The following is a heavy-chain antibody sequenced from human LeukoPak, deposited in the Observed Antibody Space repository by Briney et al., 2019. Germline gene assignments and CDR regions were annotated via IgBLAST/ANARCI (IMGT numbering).Heavy chain of an antibody. CDR1: GFTFSSYG. Sequence: GGSLRLSCAASGFTFSSYGMSWVRQAPGKGLEWVSAISGSGGSTYYADPVKGRFTISRDNSKNTLYLQMNSLRAEDTAVYYCARRYYYDSSGYYYWGQGTLVTVSS. CDR3: ARRYYYDSSGYYY. V-gene: IGHV3-23*01. J-gene: IGHJ4*02. D-gene: IGHD3-22*01. CDR2: ISGSGGST.